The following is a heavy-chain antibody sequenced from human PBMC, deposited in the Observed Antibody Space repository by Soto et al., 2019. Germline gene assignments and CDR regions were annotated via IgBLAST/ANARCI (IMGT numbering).Heavy chain of an antibody. CDR1: GGSFSGHY. V-gene: IGHV4-34*01. J-gene: IGHJ4*02. Sequence: SETLSLTCAVYGGSFSGHYWSWIRQPPGKGLEWIGEINHSGSTNYNPSLKSRVTISVDTSKNQFSLKLSSVTAADTAVYYCARSEYCSGGSCYPYSDYWGQGTLVTVSS. CDR2: INHSGST. D-gene: IGHD2-15*01. CDR3: ARSEYCSGGSCYPYSDY.